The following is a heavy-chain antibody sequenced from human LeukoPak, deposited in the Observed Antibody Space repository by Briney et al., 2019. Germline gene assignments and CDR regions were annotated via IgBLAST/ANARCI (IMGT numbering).Heavy chain of an antibody. D-gene: IGHD3-3*01. CDR2: IYYSGST. CDR1: GSSISSSSYY. J-gene: IGHJ6*02. V-gene: IGHV4-39*01. Sequence: PSETLSLTCTVSGSSISSSSYYWGWIRQPPGKGLEWIGSIYYSGSTYYNPSLKSRVTISVDTSKNQFSLKLSSVTAADTAVYYCARIRITIFGVVITPYYYYGMDVWGQGTTVTVSS. CDR3: ARIRITIFGVVITPYYYYGMDV.